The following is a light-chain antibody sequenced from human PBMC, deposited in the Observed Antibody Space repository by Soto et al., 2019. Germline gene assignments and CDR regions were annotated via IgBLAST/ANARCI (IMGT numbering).Light chain of an antibody. CDR2: DVS. CDR3: SSYASGSTPVV. J-gene: IGLJ2*01. Sequence: QSVLIQPASVSGSPGQSITISCTGTSSDVGRYNYVSWYQQHPGKVPKLMIYDVSNRPSGVSNRFSGSKSGNTASLAISGLQAEDEADYYCSSYASGSTPVVFGGGTKVTVL. V-gene: IGLV2-14*01. CDR1: SSDVGRYNY.